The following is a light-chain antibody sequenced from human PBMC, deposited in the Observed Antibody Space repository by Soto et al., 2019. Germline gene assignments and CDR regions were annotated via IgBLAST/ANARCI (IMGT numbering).Light chain of an antibody. J-gene: IGKJ4*01. V-gene: IGKV2-40*01. Sequence: IVMTQPPLSLPVTHGEPASISSGSSQSLLDSDDGNTYLDWSLQKPGQSPELLIYTVSYRASGVPDRFSGSGSGTDFTLKISRVEAEDVGVYYCMQRIEFPLTFGGGTIVDIK. CDR3: MQRIEFPLT. CDR1: QSLLDSDDGNTY. CDR2: TVS.